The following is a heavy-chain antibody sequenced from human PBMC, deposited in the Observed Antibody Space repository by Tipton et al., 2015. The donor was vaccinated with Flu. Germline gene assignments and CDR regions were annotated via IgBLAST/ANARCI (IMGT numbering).Heavy chain of an antibody. CDR2: LNPNSGDT. CDR3: ARGQGFGEL. J-gene: IGHJ4*02. D-gene: IGHD3-10*01. V-gene: IGHV1-8*03. CDR1: GYTFTSYD. Sequence: QLVQSGAGVKKPGASVKVSCKASGYTFTSYDINWLRQATGQGLEWMGWLNPNSGDTAYAPKLQGRVTITRSTSISTAYMELSSLRSEDTAVYYCARGQGFGELWGQGTLVTVSS.